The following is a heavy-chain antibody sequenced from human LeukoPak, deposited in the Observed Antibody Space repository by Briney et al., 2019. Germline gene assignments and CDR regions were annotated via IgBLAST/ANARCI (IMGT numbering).Heavy chain of an antibody. Sequence: SETLSLTCAVYGGPFSGYYWSWIRQPPGKGLEWIGEINHSGSTNYNPSLKSRVTISVDTSKNQFSLKLSSVTAADTAVYYCAREAFRFDYRGQGTLVTVSS. CDR3: AREAFRFDY. CDR1: GGPFSGYY. CDR2: INHSGST. J-gene: IGHJ4*02. V-gene: IGHV4-34*01.